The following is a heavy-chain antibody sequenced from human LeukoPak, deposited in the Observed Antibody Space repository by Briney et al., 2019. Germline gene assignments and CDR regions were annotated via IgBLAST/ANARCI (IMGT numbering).Heavy chain of an antibody. Sequence: ASVKVSCKASGYTLTSYYMHWVRQAPGQGLEWLGVMNPRGGNTSYAQNFQGRVTMTKNTSTSTIYKEPSSLRSEDTAVNFRARGRQQRVDYWGQGNLVTVSS. CDR2: MNPRGGNT. V-gene: IGHV1-46*01. CDR1: GYTLTSYY. CDR3: ARGRQQRVDY. J-gene: IGHJ4*02. D-gene: IGHD6-13*01.